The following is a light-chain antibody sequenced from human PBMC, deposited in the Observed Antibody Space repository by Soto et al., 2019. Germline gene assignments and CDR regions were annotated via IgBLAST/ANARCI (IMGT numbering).Light chain of an antibody. CDR1: SSNIGSNP. V-gene: IGLV1-44*01. CDR2: TDN. CDR3: ATWDDSLSGPV. J-gene: IGLJ3*02. Sequence: QSVLTQPPSASGAPGQRVTISCSGSSSNIGSNPVNWYQQLPGTAPKLLIYTDNARPSGVPDRFSGSKSGTSASLAIGGLQSEDEADYYCATWDDSLSGPVFGGGTKLTVL.